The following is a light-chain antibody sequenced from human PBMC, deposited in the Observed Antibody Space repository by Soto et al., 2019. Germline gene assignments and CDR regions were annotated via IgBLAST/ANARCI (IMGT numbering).Light chain of an antibody. J-gene: IGLJ3*02. CDR3: QSYDSSLSGPWV. CDR2: GNS. Sequence: QAVVTQPPSVSGAPGQRVTISCTGSSSNIGAGYDVHWYQQLPGTAPKLLIYGNSNRPSGVPDRFSGSESGTSASLAITGLQAEDEADYYCQSYDSSLSGPWVFGGGTKLTVL. V-gene: IGLV1-40*01. CDR1: SSNIGAGYD.